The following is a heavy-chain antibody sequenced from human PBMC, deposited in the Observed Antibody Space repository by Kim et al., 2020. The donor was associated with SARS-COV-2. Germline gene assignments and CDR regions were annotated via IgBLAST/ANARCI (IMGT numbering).Heavy chain of an antibody. CDR1: GFTFSSYS. D-gene: IGHD4-17*01. V-gene: IGHV3-48*02. CDR2: ISSSSTI. CDR3: ARALLPDYGDFLLPDY. Sequence: GGSLRLSCAASGFTFSSYSMNWVRQAPGKGLEWVSYISSSSTIYYADSVKGRFTISRDNAKNSLYLQMNSLRDEDTAVYYCARALLPDYGDFLLPDYWGQGTLVTVSS. J-gene: IGHJ4*02.